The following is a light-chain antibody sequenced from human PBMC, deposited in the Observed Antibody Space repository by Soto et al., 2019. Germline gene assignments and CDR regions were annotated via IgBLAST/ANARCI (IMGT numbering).Light chain of an antibody. CDR2: DTS. J-gene: IGKJ5*01. Sequence: SQSPGTLSLSTGERATLSCRASQSVSNNYLAWYQQKPGQAPRLLIYDTSTRATGIPARFSGSGSGTEFTLTISSLQSEDFAVYYCQQYNTWTSITFGQGTRLEIK. CDR1: QSVSNN. CDR3: QQYNTWTSIT. V-gene: IGKV3-15*01.